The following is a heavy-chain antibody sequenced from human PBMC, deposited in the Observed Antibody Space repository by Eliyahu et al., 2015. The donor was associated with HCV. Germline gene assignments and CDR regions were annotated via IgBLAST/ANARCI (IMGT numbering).Heavy chain of an antibody. CDR2: IKSKADGGTT. J-gene: IGHJ4*02. V-gene: IGHV3-15*01. CDR3: TTDIAVAGIFIN. CDR1: GFSFXNEW. D-gene: IGHD6-19*01. Sequence: EVQLVESGGGLVKPGGSLRLSCAASGFSFXNEWMSWVRQAPGKGLEWIGRIKSKADGGTTDYAAPVKGRFTISRDDSKNTLYLQMNSLKTEDTAVYYCTTDIAVAGIFINWGQGTLVTVSS.